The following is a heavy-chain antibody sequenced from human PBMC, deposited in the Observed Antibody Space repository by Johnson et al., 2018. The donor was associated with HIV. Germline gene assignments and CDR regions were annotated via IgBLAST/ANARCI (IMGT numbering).Heavy chain of an antibody. V-gene: IGHV3-23*04. CDR2: ISGGDDDT. J-gene: IGHJ3*01. Sequence: QLVESGGGLVQPGGSLRLSCAVSGFTFSDYAMIWVRQAPGKGLEWVSFISGGDDDTYYADSVKGRFTISRDNAQNTLYLQMNSLRIEDTAVYYCANSLIYDAFNVWGQGTMVTVSS. CDR1: GFTFSDYA. D-gene: IGHD3-10*01. CDR3: ANSLIYDAFNV.